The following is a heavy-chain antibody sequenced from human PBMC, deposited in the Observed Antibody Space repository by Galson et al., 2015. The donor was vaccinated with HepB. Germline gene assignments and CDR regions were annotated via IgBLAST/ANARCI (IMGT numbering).Heavy chain of an antibody. CDR1: GGTFSSYA. D-gene: IGHD3-3*01. J-gene: IGHJ4*02. Sequence: SVKVSCKASGGTFSSYAISWVRQAPGQGLEWMGGIIPIFGTANYAQKFQGRVTITADESTSTAYMELSSLRSEDTAVYYCARGGGIFGVGPFDYWGQGTLVTVSS. CDR2: IIPIFGTA. CDR3: ARGGGIFGVGPFDY. V-gene: IGHV1-69*13.